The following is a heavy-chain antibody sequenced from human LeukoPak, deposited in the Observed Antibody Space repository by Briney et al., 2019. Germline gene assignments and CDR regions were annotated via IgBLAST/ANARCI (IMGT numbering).Heavy chain of an antibody. J-gene: IGHJ4*02. D-gene: IGHD3-22*01. CDR3: AKYSHDSSGSYDY. V-gene: IGHV3-23*01. CDR1: GFTFSNYA. Sequence: PGGSLRLSCAASGFTFSNYAMNWVRQAPGKGLEWVSVIGGSGGDTYYADSVKGRLTISRDNSNNTLYLRMNSLRAEDTAVYYCAKYSHDSSGSYDYWGQGTLVTVSS. CDR2: IGGSGGDT.